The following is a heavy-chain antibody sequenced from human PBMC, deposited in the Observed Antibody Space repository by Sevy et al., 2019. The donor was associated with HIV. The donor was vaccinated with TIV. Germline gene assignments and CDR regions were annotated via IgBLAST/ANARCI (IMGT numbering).Heavy chain of an antibody. Sequence: GGSLRLSCAASGFTFRTYAMTWVRQAPGKGLDWVSAISGSGASTHYADSVKGRFTISRDNSKNTLYLQMNSLRAEDTAVYYCAKEGGGYNYDSSGLLDNWGQGTLVTVSS. J-gene: IGHJ4*02. V-gene: IGHV3-23*01. CDR1: GFTFRTYA. D-gene: IGHD3-22*01. CDR2: ISGSGAST. CDR3: AKEGGGYNYDSSGLLDN.